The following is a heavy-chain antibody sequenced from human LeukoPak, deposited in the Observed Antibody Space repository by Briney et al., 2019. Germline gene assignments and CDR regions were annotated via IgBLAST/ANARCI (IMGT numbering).Heavy chain of an antibody. Sequence: ESLKISCKGSGYSFTSYWIGWVRQMPGKGLEWMGIIYPGDSDTRYSPSFQGQVTISADKSITTAYLQWSSLKASDTAIYYCAYSSDSGYYAHYFDYWGQGTLVTVSS. D-gene: IGHD3-22*01. CDR2: IYPGDSDT. CDR1: GYSFTSYW. V-gene: IGHV5-51*01. J-gene: IGHJ4*02. CDR3: AYSSDSGYYAHYFDY.